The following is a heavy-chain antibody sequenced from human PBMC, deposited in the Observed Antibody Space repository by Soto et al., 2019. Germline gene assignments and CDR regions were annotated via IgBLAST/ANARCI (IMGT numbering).Heavy chain of an antibody. CDR2: LNPNSGDT. D-gene: IGHD6-19*01. V-gene: IGHV1-8*01. J-gene: IGHJ4*02. CDR1: GYTFSSYD. Sequence: QVQLVQSGAEVKKPGASVKVSCKASGYTFSSYDINWVRQATGQGLEWMGWLNPNSGDTGYAQKCQGKVNPTKNDSINTAYQELSSLTTDDTGGYFRATSGGGWYLHWGQGNPVTVPS. CDR3: ATSGGGWYLH.